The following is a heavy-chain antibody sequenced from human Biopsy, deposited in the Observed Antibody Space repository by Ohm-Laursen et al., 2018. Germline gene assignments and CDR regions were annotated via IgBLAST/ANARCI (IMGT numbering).Heavy chain of an antibody. Sequence: GASVKVSCKAYGATFSNYVINWLRQAPGQGLEWMGWINTMIGTAKYAQRFQGRVTITADKSTSTADMELSSLRSDGTAVYYFSRCFGVVINFEHNWFDPWGHGTLVTVSS. D-gene: IGHD3-3*01. J-gene: IGHJ5*02. CDR1: GATFSNYV. CDR2: INTMIGTA. V-gene: IGHV1-69*06. CDR3: SRCFGVVINFEHNWFDP.